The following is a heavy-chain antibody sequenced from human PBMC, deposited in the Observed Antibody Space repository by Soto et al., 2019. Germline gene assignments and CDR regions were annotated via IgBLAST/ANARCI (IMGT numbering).Heavy chain of an antibody. J-gene: IGHJ4*02. D-gene: IGHD3-3*01. V-gene: IGHV3-23*01. CDR2: ISGSGGST. Sequence: GGSLRLSCAASGFTFSSYAMSWVRQAPGKGLEWVSAISGSGGSTYYADSVKGRFTISRDNSKNTLYLQMNSLRAEDTAVYYCAKVSRFLEWLLNPFDYWGQGTLVTVSS. CDR1: GFTFSSYA. CDR3: AKVSRFLEWLLNPFDY.